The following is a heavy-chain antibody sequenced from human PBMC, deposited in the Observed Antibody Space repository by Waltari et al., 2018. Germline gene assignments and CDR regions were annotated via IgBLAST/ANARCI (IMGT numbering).Heavy chain of an antibody. J-gene: IGHJ4*02. CDR1: GDFPSDDH. D-gene: IGHD3-22*01. CDR2: PRNTGAT. V-gene: IGHV4-59*08. CDR3: ARLPTKYYDSLGWGFFDQ. Sequence: HVQLQESGPRLVRPSETLSLTCTVSGDFPSDDHWTWIRQAPGKGLEWIAYPRNTGATKCTPSLGRRVTVPAVTSKKQFSLRRTSVTAADTAVYYCARLPTKYYDSLGWGFFDQWDQGILVTVSS.